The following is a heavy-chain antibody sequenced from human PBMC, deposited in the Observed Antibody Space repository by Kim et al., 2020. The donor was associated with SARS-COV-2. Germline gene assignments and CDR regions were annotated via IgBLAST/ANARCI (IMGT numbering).Heavy chain of an antibody. CDR2: ISFDGRNK. Sequence: GGSLRLSCAASGLSFDSYAMNWVRQAPGNGLEWVAVISFDGRNKDYADSVKGRFTISRDNAKSTLHLQMNSLRGEDTAVYYCARGNYYESVSLSDYYNGVDVWGQGTTVTVS. D-gene: IGHD3-10*01. V-gene: IGHV3-30-3*01. CDR3: ARGNYYESVSLSDYYNGVDV. CDR1: GLSFDSYA. J-gene: IGHJ6*02.